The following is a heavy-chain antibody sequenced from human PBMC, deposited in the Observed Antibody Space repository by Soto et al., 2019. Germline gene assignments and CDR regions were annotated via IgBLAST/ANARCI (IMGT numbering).Heavy chain of an antibody. Sequence: GGSLRLSCAASGFSFTNFAMSWVRQAPGKGLEWVAGIGASGDITWYADSVKGRLSISRDNSKNTLYLQLNSLRLEDTAVYYCAKDDFPARGVEYFDYWGPGTLVTVSS. D-gene: IGHD2-8*02. CDR3: AKDDFPARGVEYFDY. CDR2: IGASGDIT. CDR1: GFSFTNFA. V-gene: IGHV3-23*01. J-gene: IGHJ4*02.